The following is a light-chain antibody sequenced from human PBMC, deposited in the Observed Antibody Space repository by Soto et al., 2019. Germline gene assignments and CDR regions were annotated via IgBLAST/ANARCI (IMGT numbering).Light chain of an antibody. CDR2: DNY. CDR3: GTWDTSLSAVV. V-gene: IGLV1-51*01. J-gene: IGLJ2*01. Sequence: QSVLTQPPSVSAAPGQRGTFPGPGTFSNIGNNNVSCFQQSQGTPPKLLIYDNYKRPSGIPDRFSGSKSGTSATLGITGLQTGDEADYYCGTWDTSLSAVVFGGGTKLTVL. CDR1: FSNIGNNN.